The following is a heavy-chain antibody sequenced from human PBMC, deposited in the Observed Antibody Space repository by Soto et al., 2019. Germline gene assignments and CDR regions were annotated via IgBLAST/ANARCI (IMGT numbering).Heavy chain of an antibody. V-gene: IGHV4-4*02. Sequence: PSETLSLTCAVSGVSISSGNWWSWVRQPPGKGLEFIGEIHHSGSANYNPSLKSRLSMSVDKSKNQFSLNLGSVSAADTAVYHCARYRAASGTYYFANWGLGTLVTVSS. CDR2: IHHSGSA. J-gene: IGHJ4*02. CDR1: GVSISSGNW. CDR3: ARYRAASGTYYFAN. D-gene: IGHD3-3*01.